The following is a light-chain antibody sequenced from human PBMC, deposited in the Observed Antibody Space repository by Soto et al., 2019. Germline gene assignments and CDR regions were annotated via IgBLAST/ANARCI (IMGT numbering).Light chain of an antibody. J-gene: IGLJ1*01. CDR2: EVN. CDR3: SSYAGSNNAV. Sequence: QSVPTQPPSASGSPGQSVTISCTGTSSDVGGYNYVSWYQQHPGKAPKLMIYEVNKWPSGVPDRFSGSKSGNTASLTVSGLQAEDEADYYCSSYAGSNNAVFGTGTKLTVL. CDR1: SSDVGGYNY. V-gene: IGLV2-8*01.